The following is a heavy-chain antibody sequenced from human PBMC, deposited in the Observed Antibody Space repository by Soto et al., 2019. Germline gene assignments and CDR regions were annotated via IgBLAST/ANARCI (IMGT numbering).Heavy chain of an antibody. J-gene: IGHJ4*02. CDR2: IYYSGST. V-gene: IGHV4-59*01. CDR3: ARGDYGHDD. D-gene: IGHD4-17*01. CDR1: GGSISSYY. Sequence: PSETLSLTCTVSGGSISSYYWSWIRQPPGKGLEWIGYIYYSGSTNYNPSLKSRVTISVDTSKNQFSLKLSPVTAADTAVYYCARGDYGHDDWGQGTLVTVSS.